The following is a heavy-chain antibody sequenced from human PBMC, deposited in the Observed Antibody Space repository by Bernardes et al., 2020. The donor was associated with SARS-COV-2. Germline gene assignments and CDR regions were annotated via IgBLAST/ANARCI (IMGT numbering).Heavy chain of an antibody. J-gene: IGHJ5*02. CDR1: GGSISSDY. CDR2: IHYSGST. CDR3: ASAGQWRRWFDP. V-gene: IGHV4-59*08. D-gene: IGHD6-19*01. Sequence: SETLSLTCTVSGGSISSDYWSWIRQPPGKGLEWSGYIHYSGSTNYNPSLKSRVTISVDTSKNQFALKLSSVTAADTAVYYCASAGQWRRWFDPWGQGTLVTVSS.